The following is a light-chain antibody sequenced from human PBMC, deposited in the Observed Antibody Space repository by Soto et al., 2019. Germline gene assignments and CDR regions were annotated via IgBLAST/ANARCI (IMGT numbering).Light chain of an antibody. V-gene: IGLV2-14*03. J-gene: IGLJ1*01. CDR1: SSDVGAYNY. CDR2: EVS. Sequence: QSALTRPASVSGSPGQSITISCTGTSSDVGAYNYVSWYQQHPGKGPKLMIYEVSNRPSGVYNRFSGSKSGNTATLTISGLQAEDEADYYCSSYTSTTTRVFGTGTKVTVL. CDR3: SSYTSTTTRV.